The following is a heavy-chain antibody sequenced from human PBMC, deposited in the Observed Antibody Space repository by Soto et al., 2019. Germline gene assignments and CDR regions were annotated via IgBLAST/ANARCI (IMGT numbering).Heavy chain of an antibody. CDR2: VYYNGVS. D-gene: IGHD7-27*01. CDR1: GGSINNHY. CDR3: TRANWYSEY. J-gene: IGHJ4*02. Sequence: QVQLQESGPGLVKPSETLSLTCTVSGGSINNHYWSWIRQPPGKGLEWLGYVYYNGVSNYNPSFKSRVTMSVDTSKNQWSLNLTSLTAADTAIYYCTRANWYSEYWGQGTLVTVYS. V-gene: IGHV4-59*11.